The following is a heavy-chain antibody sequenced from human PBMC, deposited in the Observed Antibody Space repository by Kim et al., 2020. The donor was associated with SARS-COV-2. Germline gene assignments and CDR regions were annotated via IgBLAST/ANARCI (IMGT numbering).Heavy chain of an antibody. CDR2: ISSSSSTL. Sequence: GGSLRLSCAASGFSSSIYSMNWVRQAPGKGPEWVSYISSSSSTLYYADSVKGRFTISRDNAKNSLYLQMNTLRDEDTAVYYCVTFLDVGGYCRGAGCFYWYFGLWGRGTQVTVSS. J-gene: IGHJ2*01. CDR1: GFSSSIYS. V-gene: IGHV3-48*02. D-gene: IGHD2-15*01. CDR3: VTFLDVGGYCRGAGCFYWYFGL.